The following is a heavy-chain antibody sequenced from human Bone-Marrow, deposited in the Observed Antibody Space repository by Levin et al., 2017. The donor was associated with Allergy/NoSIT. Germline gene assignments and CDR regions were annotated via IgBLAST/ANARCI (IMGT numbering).Heavy chain of an antibody. J-gene: IGHJ4*02. CDR1: GFTVSSHY. Sequence: GESLKISCAASGFTVSSHYMSWVRPAPGKGPEWVSVIYSGGSTYYADSVKGRFTISRDNSKNTLYLQMNSLRAEDTAVYYCARGWFGELLSHWGQGTLVTVSS. D-gene: IGHD3-10*01. CDR3: ARGWFGELLSH. CDR2: IYSGGST. V-gene: IGHV3-53*01.